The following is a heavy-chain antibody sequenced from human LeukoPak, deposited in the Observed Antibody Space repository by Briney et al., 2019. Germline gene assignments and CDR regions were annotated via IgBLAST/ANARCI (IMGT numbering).Heavy chain of an antibody. D-gene: IGHD1-26*01. Sequence: SQTLSLTCAISGGSVSSNSAAWNWIRQSPSRGLEWLGRTYYRSKWYNDYAVSVKSRITINPDTSKNQFSLQLNSVTPEDTAVYYCARGKWELLSHYWCFDLWGRGTLVTVSS. CDR2: TYYRSKWYN. V-gene: IGHV6-1*01. CDR1: GGSVSSNSAA. J-gene: IGHJ2*01. CDR3: ARGKWELLSHYWCFDL.